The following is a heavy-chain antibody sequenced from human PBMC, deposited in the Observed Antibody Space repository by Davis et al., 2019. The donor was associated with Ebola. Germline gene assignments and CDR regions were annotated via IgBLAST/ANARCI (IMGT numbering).Heavy chain of an antibody. CDR3: AREAGYSYDYYFDY. V-gene: IGHV3-21*01. J-gene: IGHJ4*02. D-gene: IGHD5-12*01. Sequence: GGSLRLSCTASGFTFGDYAMNWVRQAPGKGLEWVASLSSSSRYISYADSLKGRFTISRDNAKSSLYLQMNSLRTEDTAVYYCAREAGYSYDYYFDYWGQGTLVTVSS. CDR1: GFTFGDYA. CDR2: LSSSSRYI.